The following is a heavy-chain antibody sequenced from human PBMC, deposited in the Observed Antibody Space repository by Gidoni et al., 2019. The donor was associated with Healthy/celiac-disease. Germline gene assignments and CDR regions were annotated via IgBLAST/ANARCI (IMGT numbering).Heavy chain of an antibody. CDR3: AKDRGVTYGIGMDV. Sequence: EVQLVASGGGLVQPGRSLRLSCAASGFTFDDYAMHWVRQAPGKGLEWVSGISWNSGSIGYADSVKGRFTISRDNAKNSLYLQMNSLRAEDTALYYCAKDRGVTYGIGMDVWGQGTTVTVSS. CDR2: ISWNSGSI. CDR1: GFTFDDYA. V-gene: IGHV3-9*01. J-gene: IGHJ6*02. D-gene: IGHD2-21*02.